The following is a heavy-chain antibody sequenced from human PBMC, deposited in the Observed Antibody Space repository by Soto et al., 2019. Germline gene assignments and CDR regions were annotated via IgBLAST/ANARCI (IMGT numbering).Heavy chain of an antibody. D-gene: IGHD4-17*01. CDR1: GYTFTGYY. V-gene: IGHV1-2*04. CDR2: INPNSGGT. Sequence: GASVKVSCKASGYTFTGYYMHWVRQAPGQGLEWMGWINPNSGGTNYAQKFQGWVTMTRDTSISTAYMELSRLRSDDTAVYYCARCVGYGEYYYYGMDVWGQGTTVTVSS. CDR3: ARCVGYGEYYYYGMDV. J-gene: IGHJ6*02.